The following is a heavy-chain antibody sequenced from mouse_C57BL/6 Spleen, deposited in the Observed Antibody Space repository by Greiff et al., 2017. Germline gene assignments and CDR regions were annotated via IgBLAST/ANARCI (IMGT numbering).Heavy chain of an antibody. Sequence: QVQLQQPGAELVKPGASVKLSCKASGYTFTSYWMQWVKQRPGQGLEWIGEIDPSDSYTNYNQKFKGKATLTVDTSSSTAYMQLSSLTSEDSAVYYCARGLGRDYFDYWGQGTTRTVSS. J-gene: IGHJ2*01. CDR3: ARGLGRDYFDY. D-gene: IGHD4-1*01. CDR2: IDPSDSYT. CDR1: GYTFTSYW. V-gene: IGHV1-50*01.